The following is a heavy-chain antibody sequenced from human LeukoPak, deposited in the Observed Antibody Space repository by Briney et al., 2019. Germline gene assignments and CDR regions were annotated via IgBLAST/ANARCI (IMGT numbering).Heavy chain of an antibody. CDR3: TTVGASPCGGGDCYFIDH. CDR2: IKSKSDGWPA. Sequence: GGSLRLSFAASGFTFSNAWRSWVRQAPGKGLEWVGRIKSKSDGWPADYAALVTGRFSISRDDSTNTLYLQLNSLKREDTGVYFCTTVGASPCGGGDCYFIDHWGQGSLVTVSS. CDR1: GFTFSNAW. J-gene: IGHJ4*02. D-gene: IGHD2-21*02. V-gene: IGHV3-15*01.